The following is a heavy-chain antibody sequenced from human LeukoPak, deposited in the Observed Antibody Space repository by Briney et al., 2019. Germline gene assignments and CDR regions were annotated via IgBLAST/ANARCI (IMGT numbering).Heavy chain of an antibody. CDR3: ARDFLAEGYSYDREYYYYYMDV. CDR1: GFTFSSYW. CDR2: INPNSGGT. V-gene: IGHV1-2*02. J-gene: IGHJ6*03. Sequence: GGSLRLSCAASGFTFSSYWMHWVRQAPGQGLEWMGWINPNSGGTNYAQKFQGRVTMTRDTSISTAYMELSRLRSDDTAVYYCARDFLAEGYSYDREYYYYYMDVWGKGTTVTVSS. D-gene: IGHD5-18*01.